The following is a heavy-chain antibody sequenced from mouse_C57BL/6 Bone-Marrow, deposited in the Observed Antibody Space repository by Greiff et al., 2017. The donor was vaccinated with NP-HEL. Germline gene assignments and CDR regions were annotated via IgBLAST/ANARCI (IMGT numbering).Heavy chain of an antibody. J-gene: IGHJ4*01. V-gene: IGHV1-76*01. D-gene: IGHD1-1*01. Sequence: QVHVKQSGAELVRPGASVKLSCKASGYTFTDYYINWVKQRPGQGLEWIARIYPGSGNTYYNEKFKGKATLTAEKSSSTAYMQLSILTSEDSAVYFCARGDYYGRRAMGYWGQGTSVTVST. CDR1: GYTFTDYY. CDR2: IYPGSGNT. CDR3: ARGDYYGRRAMGY.